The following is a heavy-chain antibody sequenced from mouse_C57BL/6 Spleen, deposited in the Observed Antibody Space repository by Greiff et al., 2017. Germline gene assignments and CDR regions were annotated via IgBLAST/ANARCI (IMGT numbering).Heavy chain of an antibody. J-gene: IGHJ2*01. D-gene: IGHD2-10*02. Sequence: VQGVESGPELVKPGASVKISCKASGYAFSSSWMNWVKQRPGKGLEWIGRIYPGDGDTNNNGKFKGKATLTADKSSSTAYMQLSSLTSEDSAVYWCDGSKVEGGGNYWGQGTTLTVSS. V-gene: IGHV1-82*01. CDR3: DGSKVEGGGNY. CDR1: GYAFSSSW. CDR2: IYPGDGDT.